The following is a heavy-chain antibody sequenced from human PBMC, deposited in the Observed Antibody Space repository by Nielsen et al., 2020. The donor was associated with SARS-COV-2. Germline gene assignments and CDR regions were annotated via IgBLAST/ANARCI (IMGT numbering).Heavy chain of an antibody. CDR3: ARLGFSSGIHAFDI. V-gene: IGHV4-59*08. D-gene: IGHD3-10*01. Sequence: SETLSLTCTVSSGSISSGYWSWIRQTPGNGLEWIGLISDNGRTNYNPSLKSRVTISVDTSKNQFSLKLSSVTAADTAVYYCARLGFSSGIHAFDIWGQGTMVTVSS. J-gene: IGHJ3*02. CDR2: ISDNGRT. CDR1: SGSISSGY.